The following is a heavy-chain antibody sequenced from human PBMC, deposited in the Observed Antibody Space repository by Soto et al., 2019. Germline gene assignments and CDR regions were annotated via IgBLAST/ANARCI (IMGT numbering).Heavy chain of an antibody. CDR3: ARHGGGIAVAGTWGGFDI. J-gene: IGHJ3*02. CDR1: GYSFTSYW. Sequence: PGESLKISCQGSGYSFTSYWIGWVRQMPGKGLEWMWIIYPGDSDTRYSPSFQGQVTISADKSISTAYLQWSSLKASDTAMYYCARHGGGIAVAGTWGGFDIWGQGTMVTVSS. D-gene: IGHD6-19*01. V-gene: IGHV5-51*01. CDR2: IYPGDSDT.